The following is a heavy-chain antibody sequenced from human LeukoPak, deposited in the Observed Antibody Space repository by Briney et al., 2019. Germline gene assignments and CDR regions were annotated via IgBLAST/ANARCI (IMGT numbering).Heavy chain of an antibody. V-gene: IGHV3-53*01. J-gene: IGHJ4*02. CDR1: GFIVSGNY. CDR2: VYSGGKT. Sequence: GGSLRLSREASGFIVSGNYMSWVRQAPGKGLEGVSVVYSGGKTYYADSVKGRFTISRDNSKNTLYLQMNSLRAEDTAVYYCARMGYGYLTSFDYWGQGTLVTVSS. D-gene: IGHD4-17*01. CDR3: ARMGYGYLTSFDY.